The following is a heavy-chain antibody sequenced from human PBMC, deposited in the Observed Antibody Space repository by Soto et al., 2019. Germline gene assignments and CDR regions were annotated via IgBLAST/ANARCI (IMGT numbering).Heavy chain of an antibody. CDR2: LSKDGANE. J-gene: IGHJ4*02. CDR3: AKDPSTGSADY. V-gene: IGHV3-23*01. CDR1: GFILSNYA. D-gene: IGHD3-9*01. Sequence: GGSLRLSCTASGFILSNYAMNWVRQAPGKGLEWVSTLSKDGANEHYADSVKGRLTISRDGSKNTLYLQMNSLRAEDTAMYYCAKDPSTGSADYWGQGTKVTV.